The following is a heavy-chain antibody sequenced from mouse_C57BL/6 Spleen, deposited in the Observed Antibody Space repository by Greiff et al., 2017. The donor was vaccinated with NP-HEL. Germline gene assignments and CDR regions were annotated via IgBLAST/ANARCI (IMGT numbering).Heavy chain of an antibody. V-gene: IGHV1-9*01. Sequence: VQLQQSGAELMKPGASVKLSCKATGYTFTGYWIEWVKQRPGHGLEWIGEILPGRGRTNSNEKFKGKATFTADTSSNTAYMQLSSLTTEDSAIYYCARKGLPGCADWGQGTLVTVSA. J-gene: IGHJ3*01. D-gene: IGHD2-10*01. CDR2: ILPGRGRT. CDR1: GYTFTGYW. CDR3: ARKGLPGCAD.